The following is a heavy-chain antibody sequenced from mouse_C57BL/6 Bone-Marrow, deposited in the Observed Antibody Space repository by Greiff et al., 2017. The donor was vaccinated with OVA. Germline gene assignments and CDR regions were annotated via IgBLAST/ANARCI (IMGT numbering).Heavy chain of an antibody. V-gene: IGHV14-3*01. CDR1: GFNIKNTY. D-gene: IGHD1-1*01. CDR3: AVYYGSSLAWFAY. J-gene: IGHJ3*01. Sequence: EVQLQESVAELVRPGASVKLSCTASGFNIKNTYMHWVKQRPEQGLEWIGRIDPANGNTKYAPKFQGKATLTADTSSNAAYLQLSSLTSEDTAIDYCAVYYGSSLAWFAYWGQGTLVTVSA. CDR2: IDPANGNT.